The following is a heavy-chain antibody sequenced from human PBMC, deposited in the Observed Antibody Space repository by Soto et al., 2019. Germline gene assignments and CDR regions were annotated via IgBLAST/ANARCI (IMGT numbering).Heavy chain of an antibody. CDR1: GFTLSDYY. Sequence: GGSLRLSCAASGFTLSDYYMSWIRQAPGRGLEWVSYISGSSSDTHYADSVKGRFTISRDNAKNSLYLQMNSLRAEDSAVYYCARGIHNNYDTKGYSLDPWGLGTLVTVSS. J-gene: IGHJ5*02. D-gene: IGHD3-16*01. CDR3: ARGIHNNYDTKGYSLDP. CDR2: ISGSSSDT. V-gene: IGHV3-11*05.